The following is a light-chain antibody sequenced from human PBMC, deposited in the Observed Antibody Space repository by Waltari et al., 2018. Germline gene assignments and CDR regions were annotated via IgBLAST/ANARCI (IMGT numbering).Light chain of an antibody. V-gene: IGKV1-12*01. CDR1: QDIASW. J-gene: IGKJ3*01. CDR2: AAS. CDR3: QLAQRFPF. Sequence: QMTQSPLSVSASIGDRVAISCRASQDIASWLAWYQQHPGKAPGLLVYAASNLQSGVPSRFSGSGSGTNFTLTINSLQPEDFATYYCQLAQRFPFFGPGTKVDVK.